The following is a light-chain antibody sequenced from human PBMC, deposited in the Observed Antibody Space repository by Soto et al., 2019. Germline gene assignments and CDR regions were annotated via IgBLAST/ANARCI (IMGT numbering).Light chain of an antibody. CDR3: SSYTTSNTPTWV. J-gene: IGLJ3*02. CDR2: EVS. V-gene: IGLV2-14*01. Sequence: QSALTQPASVSGSPGQSITISCTGTSSDVGGYNYVSWYQQYAGKAPKLMIYEVSNRPSGVSNRFSGSKSGNTASLTISGLQAEDEAAYYCSSYTTSNTPTWVFGGGTKLTVL. CDR1: SSDVGGYNY.